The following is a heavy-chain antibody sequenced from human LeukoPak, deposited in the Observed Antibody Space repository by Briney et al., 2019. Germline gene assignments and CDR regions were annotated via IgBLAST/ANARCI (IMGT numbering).Heavy chain of an antibody. D-gene: IGHD4-17*01. J-gene: IGHJ4*02. CDR3: AKVRLYGDYPEIDY. CDR2: ISNDGSRK. V-gene: IGHV3-30*18. CDR1: GFTFSRHG. Sequence: PGGSLRLSCAPSGFTFSRHGMHWVRQAPGKGLEWVAIISNDGSRKYYAHSVEGRFTISRDNSKNTLYLQMDSLRAEDTAVYYCAKVRLYGDYPEIDYWGQGTLVAVSS.